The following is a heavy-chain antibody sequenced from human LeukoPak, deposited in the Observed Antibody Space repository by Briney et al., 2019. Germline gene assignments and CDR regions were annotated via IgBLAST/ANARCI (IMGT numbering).Heavy chain of an antibody. CDR3: ASGAQTYSGSYYFDY. D-gene: IGHD1-26*01. J-gene: IGHJ4*02. Sequence: PSETLSLTCAVSGYSISSSNWWGWIRQPPGKGLEWIGYIYYSGSIYYNPSLKSRVTMSVDTSKNQFSLKLSSVTAVDTAVYYCASGAQTYSGSYYFDYWGQGTLVTVSS. CDR2: IYYSGSI. V-gene: IGHV4-28*05. CDR1: GYSISSSNW.